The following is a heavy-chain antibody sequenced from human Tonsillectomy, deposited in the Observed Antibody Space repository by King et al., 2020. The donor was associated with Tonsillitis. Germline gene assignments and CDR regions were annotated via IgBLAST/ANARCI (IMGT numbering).Heavy chain of an antibody. D-gene: IGHD5-12*01. V-gene: IGHV3-74*03. J-gene: IGHJ4*02. Sequence: VQLVESGGGLVQPGGSLRLSCAASGFTFSSYWMHWARQAPGKGLLWVSRINSDGSRTTYADAVKGRFTISRDNAKNTLYLQMNSLRAEDTAVYYCVSDLLGDVVATNYWGQGTLVTVSS. CDR1: GFTFSSYW. CDR2: INSDGSRT. CDR3: VSDLLGDVVATNY.